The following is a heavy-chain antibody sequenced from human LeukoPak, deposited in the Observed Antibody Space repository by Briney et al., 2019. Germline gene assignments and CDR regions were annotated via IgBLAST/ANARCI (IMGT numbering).Heavy chain of an antibody. D-gene: IGHD3-3*01. V-gene: IGHV4-34*01. J-gene: IGHJ4*02. CDR1: GESFSGYY. CDR3: ARRPVLEWLLTSHFDY. CDR2: INHSGST. Sequence: SETLSLTCAVYGESFSGYYWSWIRQPPGKGLEWIGEINHSGSTNYNPSLKSRVTISVDTSKNQFSLKLSSVTAADTAVYYCARRPVLEWLLTSHFDYWGQGTLVTVSS.